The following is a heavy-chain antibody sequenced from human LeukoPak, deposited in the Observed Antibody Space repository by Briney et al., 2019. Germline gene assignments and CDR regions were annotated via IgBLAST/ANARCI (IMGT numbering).Heavy chain of an antibody. CDR1: GYSFANYW. Sequence: GGSLRLSCKGSGYSFANYWIVWVRQMPGKGLELLGVIYPGDSDTRYSPSFQGQVTISADKSISTAYLQWSSLKASDTAMYYCARRVSGYDVCDYWGQGTLVTVSS. CDR3: ARRVSGYDVCDY. D-gene: IGHD5-12*01. CDR2: IYPGDSDT. J-gene: IGHJ4*02. V-gene: IGHV5-51*01.